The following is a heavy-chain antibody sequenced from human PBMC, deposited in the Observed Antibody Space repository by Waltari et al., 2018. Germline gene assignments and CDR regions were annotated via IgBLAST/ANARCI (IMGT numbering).Heavy chain of an antibody. D-gene: IGHD6-6*01. CDR2: INQSGST. CDR3: ARAPRRVIAARPRNWYFDL. J-gene: IGHJ2*01. V-gene: IGHV4-34*01. Sequence: QVQLQQWGAGLLKPSETLSLTCAVYGGSFSGYYWSWIRQPPGKGLEWIGEINQSGSTNYNPSLKRRVTRSVDTAKNQFSLELSSVTAADTAVYYCARAPRRVIAARPRNWYFDLWGRGTLVTVSS. CDR1: GGSFSGYY.